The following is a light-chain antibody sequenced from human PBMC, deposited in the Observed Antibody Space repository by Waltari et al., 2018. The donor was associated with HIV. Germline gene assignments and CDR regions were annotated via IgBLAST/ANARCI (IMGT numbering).Light chain of an antibody. CDR2: DAS. CDR3: QQSHNLWT. CDR1: QYINRH. J-gene: IGKJ1*01. V-gene: IGKV1-33*01. Sequence: IQMTQSPVSLSSYVGDTVTLTCQASQYINRHLNWYHQRPGKAPRVVIYDASNLETGVPPRFSGGGSGTDFSLTITNLQPEDIGVYYCQQSHNLWTFGQGTTVDI.